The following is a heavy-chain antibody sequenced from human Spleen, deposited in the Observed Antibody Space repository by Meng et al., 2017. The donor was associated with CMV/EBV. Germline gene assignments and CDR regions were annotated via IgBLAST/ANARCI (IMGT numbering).Heavy chain of an antibody. CDR3: ARDTNYCSSTSCPTYYGMDV. V-gene: IGHV3-74*01. CDR1: GLTFSGYW. J-gene: IGHJ6*02. Sequence: GESLKISCAASGLTFSGYWMHWVRQAPGKGLVWVSRINSDGSSTSYADSVKGRFSISRDNAKNSLYLQMNSLRAEDTAVYYCARDTNYCSSTSCPTYYGMDVWGQGTTVTVSS. CDR2: INSDGSST. D-gene: IGHD2-2*01.